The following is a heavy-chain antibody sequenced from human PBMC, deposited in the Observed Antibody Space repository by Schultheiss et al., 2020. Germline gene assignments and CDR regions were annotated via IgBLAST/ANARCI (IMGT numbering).Heavy chain of an antibody. CDR2: ISGSGGST. Sequence: GGSLRLSCAASGFDFSDYYMSWIRQPPGKGLEWVSGISGSGGSTYYADSVKGRFTISRDNSKNTLYLQMNSLRVEDAAVYYCARPSGNGENDGFDIWGQGTMVTVSS. CDR1: GFDFSDYY. J-gene: IGHJ3*02. V-gene: IGHV3-23*01. D-gene: IGHD4-23*01. CDR3: ARPSGNGENDGFDI.